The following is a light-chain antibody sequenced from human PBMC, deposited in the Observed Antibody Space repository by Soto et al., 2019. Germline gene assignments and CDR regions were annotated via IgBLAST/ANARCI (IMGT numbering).Light chain of an antibody. CDR3: QQYNTYPWP. J-gene: IGKJ1*01. Sequence: DIQGTQTPSTLSAYVRDRVIFTCLASQSISSWSAWYQQKPGKAPKLLLYDASTLQSGVPSRFSGSGSGTDFTLTISRLHPDDFASYYCQQYNTYPWPFAQGTKV. CDR2: DAS. CDR1: QSISSW. V-gene: IGKV1-5*01.